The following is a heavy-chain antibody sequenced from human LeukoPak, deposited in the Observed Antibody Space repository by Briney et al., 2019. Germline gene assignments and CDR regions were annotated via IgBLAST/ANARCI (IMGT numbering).Heavy chain of an antibody. D-gene: IGHD2-8*01. J-gene: IGHJ4*02. Sequence: PSETLSLTCTVSGGSISSYYWSWIRQPPGKGLEWIGYIYYSGGTNYNPSLKSRVTISVDTSKNQFSLKLSSVTAADTAVYYCARTPEYCTNGVCSYYFDYWGQGTLVTVSS. V-gene: IGHV4-59*01. CDR1: GGSISSYY. CDR2: IYYSGGT. CDR3: ARTPEYCTNGVCSYYFDY.